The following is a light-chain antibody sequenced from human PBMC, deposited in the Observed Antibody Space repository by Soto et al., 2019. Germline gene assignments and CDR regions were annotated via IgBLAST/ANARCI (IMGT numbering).Light chain of an antibody. CDR1: QSVSSRY. CDR2: GAS. Sequence: ESVLTQSPGTLSLSPGESATLSCRASQSVSSRYLGWYQQRPGQAPRLLIYGASSRATGIPDRFSGSGSGTDFTLTISRLEPEDFALYYCHQYDNSPLTFGGGTKVAIK. CDR3: HQYDNSPLT. V-gene: IGKV3-20*01. J-gene: IGKJ4*01.